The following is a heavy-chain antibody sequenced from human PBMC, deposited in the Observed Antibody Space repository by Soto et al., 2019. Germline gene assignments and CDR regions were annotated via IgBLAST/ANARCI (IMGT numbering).Heavy chain of an antibody. CDR2: INPNSGGT. V-gene: IGHV1-2*02. Sequence: ASVKVSCKASGYTFTGYYMHWVRQAPGQGLEWMGWINPNSGGTNYAQKFQGRVTMTRDTSISTAYMELSRLRSDDTAVYYRARVDKGADTVTTIPNWFDPCGPGTLLTVS. CDR1: GYTFTGYY. D-gene: IGHD4-4*01. J-gene: IGHJ5*02. CDR3: ARVDKGADTVTTIPNWFDP.